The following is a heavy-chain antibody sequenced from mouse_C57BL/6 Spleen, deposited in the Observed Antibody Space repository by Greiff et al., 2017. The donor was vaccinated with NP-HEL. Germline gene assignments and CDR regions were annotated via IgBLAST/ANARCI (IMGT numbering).Heavy chain of an antibody. CDR2: IYPGGGYT. V-gene: IGHV1-63*01. Sequence: QVQLQQSGAELVRPGTSVKMSCKASGYTFTNYWIGWAKQRPGHGLEWIGDIYPGGGYTNYNEKFKGKATLTADKSSSTAYMQFSSQTSEDSAIYYCARSYDGYLAWFAYWGQGTLVTVSA. CDR1: GYTFTNYW. J-gene: IGHJ3*01. CDR3: ARSYDGYLAWFAY. D-gene: IGHD2-3*01.